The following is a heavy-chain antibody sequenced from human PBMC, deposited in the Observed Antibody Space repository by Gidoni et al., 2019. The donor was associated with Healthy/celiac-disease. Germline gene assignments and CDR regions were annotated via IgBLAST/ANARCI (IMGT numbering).Heavy chain of an antibody. J-gene: IGHJ5*02. CDR3: ARDLNAVWSGCLMGPQANCFDP. D-gene: IGHD3-3*01. CDR2: IIPIFGTA. Sequence: QEQLVEERPVGKECGSWGKSSRKDSGGTFSSYSITWVRQAPGQGLEWMGGIIPIFGTANYAQKFQGRVTITAVESTSTAYMELSCLRSEDTALYYCARDLNAVWSGCLMGPQANCFDPWGQGTLVTVSS. V-gene: IGHV1-69*01. CDR1: GGTFSSYS.